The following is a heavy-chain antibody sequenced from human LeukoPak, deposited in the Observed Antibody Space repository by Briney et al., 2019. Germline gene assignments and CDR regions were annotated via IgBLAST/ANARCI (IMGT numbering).Heavy chain of an antibody. CDR1: GFAFDGYA. Sequence: GGSLRLSCAASGFAFDGYAMHWVRQAPGKGLEWVSGISWNSGSIGYADSVKGRFTISRDNAKNSLYLQMNSLRAEDTALYHCARGYITIFGVAPFDYWGQGTLVTVSS. J-gene: IGHJ4*02. CDR3: ARGYITIFGVAPFDY. D-gene: IGHD3-3*01. CDR2: ISWNSGSI. V-gene: IGHV3-9*01.